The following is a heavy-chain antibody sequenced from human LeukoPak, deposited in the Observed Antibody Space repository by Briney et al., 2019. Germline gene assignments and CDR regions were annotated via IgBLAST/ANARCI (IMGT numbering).Heavy chain of an antibody. J-gene: IGHJ3*02. V-gene: IGHV3-53*01. Sequence: PGGSLRLSGAASGFTAGSNDMSWVRQAPGKGLEWVAVIYSGGSTYYADSVKGRFTISRDNSKNTPYLQINRLRAEDTAAYYCARHLPRPATCNYDAFDIWPQGTMVPVPS. CDR2: IYSGGST. CDR1: GFTAGSND. CDR3: ARHLPRPATCNYDAFDI. D-gene: IGHD1-7*01.